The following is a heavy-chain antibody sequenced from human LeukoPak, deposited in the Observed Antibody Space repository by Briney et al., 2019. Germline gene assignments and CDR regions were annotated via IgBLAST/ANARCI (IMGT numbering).Heavy chain of an antibody. Sequence: ASVKVSCKASGYTFTSYAMNWVRQAPGQGLEWMGWINAGNGNTKYSQKFQGRVTITRDTSASTAYMELSSLRSEDTAVYYCARDYCSSTSCLFDYWGQGTLVTVSS. D-gene: IGHD2-2*01. CDR1: GYTFTSYA. CDR3: ARDYCSSTSCLFDY. J-gene: IGHJ4*02. V-gene: IGHV1-3*01. CDR2: INAGNGNT.